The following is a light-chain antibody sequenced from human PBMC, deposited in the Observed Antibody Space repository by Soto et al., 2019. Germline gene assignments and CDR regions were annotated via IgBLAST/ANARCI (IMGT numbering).Light chain of an antibody. V-gene: IGKV3-20*01. CDR2: GAS. CDR1: QSVSSSY. J-gene: IGKJ3*01. CDR3: QEYANSPLT. Sequence: FVLTQSPGTLSLSPGEGATLSCRASQSVSSSYLAWYQQKPGQAPRLLIYGASSRATGIPDRFSGSGSGTDFTLTISRLEPEDLAVYYSQEYANSPLTFGPGTKVDIK.